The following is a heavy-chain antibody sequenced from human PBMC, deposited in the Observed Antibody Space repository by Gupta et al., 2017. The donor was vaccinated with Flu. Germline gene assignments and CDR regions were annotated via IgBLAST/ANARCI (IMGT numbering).Heavy chain of an antibody. D-gene: IGHD3-10*01. V-gene: IGHV4-34*01. Sequence: QVQLQQWGAGLFTPSETLSLTCAVYGGSFSGYYWSWIRQPPGKGLEWIGEINHSGSTNYNPSLKSRVTISVDTSKNQFSLKLSSVTAADTAVYYCARRPVLLWFGDVIQNWFDPWGQGTLVTVSS. CDR2: INHSGST. CDR1: GGSFSGYY. J-gene: IGHJ5*02. CDR3: ARRPVLLWFGDVIQNWFDP.